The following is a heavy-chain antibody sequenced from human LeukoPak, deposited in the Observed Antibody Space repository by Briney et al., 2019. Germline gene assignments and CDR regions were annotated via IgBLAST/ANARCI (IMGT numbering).Heavy chain of an antibody. CDR1: GFSLSSYA. CDR2: ISWDGGST. J-gene: IGHJ1*01. D-gene: IGHD6-19*01. V-gene: IGHV3-43*01. CDR3: AKGSIAVAEAGPFQH. Sequence: GRSLRLSCAASGFSLSSYAMSWVRQAPGKGLEWVSLISWDGGSTYYADSVKGRFTISRDNSKNSLYLQMNSLRTEDTALYYCAKGSIAVAEAGPFQHWGQGTLVTVSS.